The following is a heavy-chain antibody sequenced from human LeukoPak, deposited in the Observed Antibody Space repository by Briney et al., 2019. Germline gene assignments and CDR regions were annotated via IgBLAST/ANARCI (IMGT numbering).Heavy chain of an antibody. CDR3: ARDQGLAAAGTSNFDY. Sequence: PGGSLRLSCAASGFTFSSYAMSWVRQAPGKGLEWVSAISGSGGSTYYADSVKGRFTISRDNSKNTLYLQMNSLRAEDTAVYYCARDQGLAAAGTSNFDYWGQGTLVTVSS. D-gene: IGHD6-13*01. V-gene: IGHV3-23*01. CDR1: GFTFSSYA. J-gene: IGHJ4*02. CDR2: ISGSGGST.